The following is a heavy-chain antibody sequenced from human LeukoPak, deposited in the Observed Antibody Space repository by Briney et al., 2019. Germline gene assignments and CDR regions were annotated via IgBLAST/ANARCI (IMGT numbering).Heavy chain of an antibody. V-gene: IGHV1-18*01. CDR1: GYTFTSYG. Sequence: GASVKVSCKASGYTFTSYGISWVRQAPGQGLEWMGWISAYNGNTNYAQKLQGRVTMTTDTSTSTAYMELWSLRSDDTAVYYCARDSTYIVGAVNWFGPWGQGTLVTVSS. D-gene: IGHD1-26*01. CDR2: ISAYNGNT. J-gene: IGHJ5*02. CDR3: ARDSTYIVGAVNWFGP.